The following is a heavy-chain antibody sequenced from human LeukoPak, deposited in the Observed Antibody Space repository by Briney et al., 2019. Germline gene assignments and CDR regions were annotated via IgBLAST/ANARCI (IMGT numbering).Heavy chain of an antibody. D-gene: IGHD1-26*01. Sequence: TGGSLRLSCAASGFTFSSYGMSWVRQAPGKGLEWVSAISGSGGSTYYADSVKGRFTISRDNSKNTLYLQMNSLRAEDTAVYYCARDSGSYYFDYWGQGTLVTVSS. CDR2: ISGSGGST. J-gene: IGHJ4*02. CDR3: ARDSGSYYFDY. V-gene: IGHV3-23*01. CDR1: GFTFSSYG.